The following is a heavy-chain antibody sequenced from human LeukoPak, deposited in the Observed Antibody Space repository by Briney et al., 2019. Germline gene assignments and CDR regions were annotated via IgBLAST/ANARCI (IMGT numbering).Heavy chain of an antibody. CDR1: GFTVSSNY. CDR3: AELGITMIGGV. D-gene: IGHD3-10*02. Sequence: GGSLRLSCAASGFTVSSNYMNWVRQAPGKGLEWVSSISSSSSYIHYADSVKGRFTISRDNAKNSLYLQMNSLRAEDTAVYYCAELGITMIGGVWGKGTTVTISS. J-gene: IGHJ6*04. CDR2: ISSSSSYI. V-gene: IGHV3-21*01.